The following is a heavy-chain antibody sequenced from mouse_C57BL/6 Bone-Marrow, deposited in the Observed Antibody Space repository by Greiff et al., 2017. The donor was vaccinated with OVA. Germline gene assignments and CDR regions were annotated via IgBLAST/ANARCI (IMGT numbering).Heavy chain of an antibody. D-gene: IGHD1-1*01. Sequence: EVKLMESGPELVKPGASVKISCKASGYSFTGYYMHWVKQSHGNILDWIGYIYPYNGVSSYNQKFKGKATLTVDKSSSTAYMELRSLTSEDSAVYYCARGGYYGSSLYAMDYWGQGTSVTVSS. CDR2: IYPYNGVS. CDR1: GYSFTGYY. V-gene: IGHV1-31*01. J-gene: IGHJ4*01. CDR3: ARGGYYGSSLYAMDY.